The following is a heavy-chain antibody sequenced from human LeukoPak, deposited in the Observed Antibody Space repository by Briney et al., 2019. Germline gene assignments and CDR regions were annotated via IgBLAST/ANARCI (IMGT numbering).Heavy chain of an antibody. J-gene: IGHJ5*02. D-gene: IGHD3-22*01. V-gene: IGHV4-59*01. Sequence: PSETLSLTCTVSGGSISSYYWNWIRQPPGKGLEWIGYIYYSGSTNYNPSLKSRVTISVDTSKNQFSLRLSSVTAADTAVYYCARHDSTGYYHWGQGTLVTVSS. CDR2: IYYSGST. CDR3: ARHDSTGYYH. CDR1: GGSISSYY.